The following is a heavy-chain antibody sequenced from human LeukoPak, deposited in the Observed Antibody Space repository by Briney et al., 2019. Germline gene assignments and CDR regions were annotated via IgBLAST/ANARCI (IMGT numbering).Heavy chain of an antibody. J-gene: IGHJ3*02. CDR1: GYSFTSYW. V-gene: IGHV5-51*01. CDR3: TRTTGTTWDAFDI. D-gene: IGHD1-1*01. CDR2: IYPGDSDT. Sequence: GESLKISCKGSGYSFTSYWIGWVRQMPGKGLEWMGIIYPGDSDTRYSPSFQGQVTISADKSISTAYLQWSSLKASDTAMYYCTRTTGTTWDAFDIWGQGTMVTVSS.